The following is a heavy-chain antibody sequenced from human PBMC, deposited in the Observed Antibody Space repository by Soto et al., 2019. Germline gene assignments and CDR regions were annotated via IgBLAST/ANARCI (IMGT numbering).Heavy chain of an antibody. J-gene: IGHJ6*02. V-gene: IGHV1-69*13. Sequence: SVKVSCKASGGTFSGYAISWVRQAPGQGLEWMGGIIPIFGTANYAQKFQGRVTITADESTSTAYMELSSLRSEDTAVYYCARDQGYCSSTSCYVRYYYYGMDVWGQGTTVTVSS. CDR2: IIPIFGTA. CDR3: ARDQGYCSSTSCYVRYYYYGMDV. D-gene: IGHD2-2*01. CDR1: GGTFSGYA.